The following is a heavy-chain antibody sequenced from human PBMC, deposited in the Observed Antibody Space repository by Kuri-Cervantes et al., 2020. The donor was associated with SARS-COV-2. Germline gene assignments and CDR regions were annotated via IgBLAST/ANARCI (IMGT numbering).Heavy chain of an antibody. CDR3: ASWGRDWYFDL. Sequence: LSLTCAASGFTFSSYAMHWVRQAPGKGLEWVAVISYDGSNKYYADSVKGRFTISRDNSKNTLYLQMNSLRSEDTAVYYCASWGRDWYFDLWGRGTLVTVSS. CDR1: GFTFSSYA. V-gene: IGHV3-30*01. D-gene: IGHD3-16*01. J-gene: IGHJ2*01. CDR2: ISYDGSNK.